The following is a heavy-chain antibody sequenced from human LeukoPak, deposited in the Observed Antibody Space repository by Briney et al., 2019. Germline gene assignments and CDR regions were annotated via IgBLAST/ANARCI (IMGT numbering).Heavy chain of an antibody. Sequence: GRSLRLSCAASGFTFSSYAMHWVRQAPGKGLEGGAVISYDGSNKYYADSVKGRFTISRDNSKNTLYLQMNSLRAEDTAVYYCAKDVGQKGLIAALDYWGQGTLVTVSS. CDR1: GFTFSSYA. D-gene: IGHD6-13*01. CDR3: AKDVGQKGLIAALDY. CDR2: ISYDGSNK. V-gene: IGHV3-30*04. J-gene: IGHJ4*02.